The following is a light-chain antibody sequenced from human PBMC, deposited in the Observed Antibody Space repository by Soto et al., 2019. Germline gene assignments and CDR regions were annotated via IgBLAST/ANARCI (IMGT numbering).Light chain of an antibody. Sequence: EIVMTQSPATLSVSPGERATLSCRASQSVNSNLAWYQQKPGQAPRLLIYGASTRATGIPARFSGSGSGTEFTLTISSLQSEDSAVYYCQQYNHWIDFGQGTRLEIK. CDR1: QSVNSN. J-gene: IGKJ5*01. CDR2: GAS. V-gene: IGKV3-15*01. CDR3: QQYNHWID.